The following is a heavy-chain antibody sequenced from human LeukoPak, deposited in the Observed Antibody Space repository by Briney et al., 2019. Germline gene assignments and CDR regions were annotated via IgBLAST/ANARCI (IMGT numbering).Heavy chain of an antibody. D-gene: IGHD1-1*01. CDR3: ARNVGSGFDY. Sequence: ASVKVSCKASGYTFSSYYIHWVRQAPGQGLEWMGFINPSGGSTSYAQKFQGRVTMTRDTSMSAVYMELSSLRSEDTAMYYCARNVGSGFDYWGQGTLVTVSS. V-gene: IGHV1-46*01. CDR1: GYTFSSYY. J-gene: IGHJ4*02. CDR2: INPSGGST.